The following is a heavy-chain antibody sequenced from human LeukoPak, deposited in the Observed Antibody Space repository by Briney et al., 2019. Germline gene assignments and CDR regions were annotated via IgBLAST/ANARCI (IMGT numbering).Heavy chain of an antibody. D-gene: IGHD1-26*01. CDR3: ARDYPPIEWELHNYYYGMDV. V-gene: IGHV1-18*01. J-gene: IGHJ6*02. CDR1: GYTFTSYG. CDR2: ISAYNGNT. Sequence: GASVKVSCKASGYTFTSYGISWVRQAPGQGLEWMGWISAYNGNTNYAQKLQGRVTMTTDTSTSTAYMELRSLRSDDTAVYYCARDYPPIEWELHNYYYGMDVWGQGTTVTVSS.